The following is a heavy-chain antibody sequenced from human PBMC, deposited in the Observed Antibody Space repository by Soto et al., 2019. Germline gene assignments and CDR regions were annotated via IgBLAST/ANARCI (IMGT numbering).Heavy chain of an antibody. CDR2: IHHSGNS. V-gene: IGHV4-4*02. CDR3: ARGERQQQRDY. J-gene: IGHJ4*02. CDR1: GDSISSDKW. D-gene: IGHD6-13*01. Sequence: LSLTCAVSGDSISSDKWWSWVRQPPGKGLEWIGEIHHSGNSNYNPSLKSRVIISVDKSKNQFSLKLSSVTDADTAVYYCARGERQQQRDYWGQGTLVTVSS.